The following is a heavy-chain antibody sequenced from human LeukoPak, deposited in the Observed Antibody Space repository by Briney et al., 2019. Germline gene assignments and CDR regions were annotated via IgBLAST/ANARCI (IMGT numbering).Heavy chain of an antibody. Sequence: ASVKVSCKASGYTFTSYYMHWVRQAPGQGLEWMGIINPSGGSTSYAQKFQGRATMTRDTSTSTVYMELSSLRSEDTAVYYCASSQLLWFGELLFGYYYGMDVWGQGTTVTVSS. V-gene: IGHV1-46*01. J-gene: IGHJ6*02. CDR1: GYTFTSYY. CDR2: INPSGGST. CDR3: ASSQLLWFGELLFGYYYGMDV. D-gene: IGHD3-10*01.